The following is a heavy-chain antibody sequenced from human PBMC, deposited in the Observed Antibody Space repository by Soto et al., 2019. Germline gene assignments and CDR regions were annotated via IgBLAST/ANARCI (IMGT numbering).Heavy chain of an antibody. CDR3: AREWFGESPSRWFDP. J-gene: IGHJ5*02. D-gene: IGHD3-10*01. CDR1: GESFSGNY. CDR2: INHSGST. V-gene: IGHV4-34*01. Sequence: SETLSLTCAVYGESFSGNYWTWTRQPPGKGLEWIAEINHSGSTYYNPSLKSRVTISVDTSKNQFSLKLSSVTAADTAVYYCAREWFGESPSRWFDPWGQGTLVTVSS.